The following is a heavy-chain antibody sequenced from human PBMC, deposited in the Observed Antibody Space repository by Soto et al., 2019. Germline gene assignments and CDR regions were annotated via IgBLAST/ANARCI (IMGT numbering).Heavy chain of an antibody. CDR2: ISAHNGNT. Sequence: QVHLVQSGAEVKKPGASVTVSCKGSGYGFTTYGITWVRQAPGQGLEWMAWISAHNGNTDYAQNLQRSVTVTRDTSTSTDYMEVRSLRSDDTAVYYCTRGRYGDYWGQGALVTVSS. CDR1: GYGFTTYG. D-gene: IGHD1-1*01. CDR3: TRGRYGDY. V-gene: IGHV1-18*01. J-gene: IGHJ4*02.